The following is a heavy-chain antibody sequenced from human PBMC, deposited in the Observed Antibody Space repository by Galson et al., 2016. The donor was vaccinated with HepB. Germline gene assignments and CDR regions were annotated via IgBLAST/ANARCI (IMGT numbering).Heavy chain of an antibody. Sequence: SVKVSCKASGYTFNTYGITWVRQAPGQGLEWMGWINTYTGNTNYAQKFQGRVTMTTETSTSTAYLEVRSLTHEDTAKYYCVSYSRANHIGGPGYFDPWGQGTFVSVS. J-gene: IGHJ5*01. D-gene: IGHD1-14*01. CDR2: INTYTGNT. CDR1: GYTFNTYG. V-gene: IGHV1-18*01. CDR3: VSYSRANHIGGPGYFDP.